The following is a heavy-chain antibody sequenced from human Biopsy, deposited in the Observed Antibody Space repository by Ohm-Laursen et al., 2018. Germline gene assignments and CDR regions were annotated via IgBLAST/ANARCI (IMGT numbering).Heavy chain of an antibody. CDR2: IYYSGST. V-gene: IGHV4-59*01. Sequence: GTLSLTCTVSGGSIYNFFWGWIRQPPGKGLEWIGYIYYSGSTNYNPSLKSRVTISVDRSKNHFSLELSSVTAADTAVYYGARVGVGAPSIDYFDSWGQGALVTVSS. D-gene: IGHD1-26*01. CDR1: GGSIYNFF. CDR3: ARVGVGAPSIDYFDS. J-gene: IGHJ4*02.